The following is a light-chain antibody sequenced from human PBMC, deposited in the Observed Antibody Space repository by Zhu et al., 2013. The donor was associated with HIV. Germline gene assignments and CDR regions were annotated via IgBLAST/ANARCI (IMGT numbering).Light chain of an antibody. J-gene: IGKJ2*01. Sequence: TQSPGTLSLSPGERAILSCRASQSVSNNYLAWHQQKPGQAPRLLIYGASSRATGIPDKFSGSGSGTDFTLTISRLEPEDFVVYYCQQYGSSPFTFGQGTKLEIK. CDR3: QQYGSSPFT. CDR2: GAS. CDR1: QSVSNNY. V-gene: IGKV3-20*01.